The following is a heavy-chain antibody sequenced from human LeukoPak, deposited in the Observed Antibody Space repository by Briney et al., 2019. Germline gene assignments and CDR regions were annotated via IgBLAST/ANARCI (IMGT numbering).Heavy chain of an antibody. V-gene: IGHV3-74*01. CDR1: GFTLSSSW. CDR3: ARDLSFSPDH. CDR2: VSPDGNLA. Sequence: PGGSVRLSCAGSGFTLSSSWMHWVRQAPGKGPVWVAHVSPDGNLANYADSVKGRFIISRDNAKNTLFLQMNSLRAEDTAVYYCARDLSFSPDHWGQGTLVTVSS. J-gene: IGHJ4*02.